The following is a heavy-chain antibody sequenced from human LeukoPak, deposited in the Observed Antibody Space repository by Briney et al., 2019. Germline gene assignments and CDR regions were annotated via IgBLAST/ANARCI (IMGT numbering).Heavy chain of an antibody. CDR3: ARGGGSSWCLDC. J-gene: IGHJ4*02. CDR2: ISSSVSTI. V-gene: IGHV3-48*03. Sequence: PGGSLRLSCVASGFTFSSYEMNWVRQAPGKGLEWVSYISSSVSTIYYADSVKGRFTISRDNAKNSLFLQMNSLRAEDTAVYYCARGGGSSWCLDCWGQGTLVTVSS. CDR1: GFTFSSYE. D-gene: IGHD6-13*01.